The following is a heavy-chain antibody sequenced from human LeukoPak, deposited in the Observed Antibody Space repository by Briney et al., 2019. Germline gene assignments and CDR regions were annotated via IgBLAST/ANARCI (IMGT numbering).Heavy chain of an antibody. CDR2: INHSGST. D-gene: IGHD5-12*01. J-gene: IGHJ6*04. CDR1: GGSFSGYY. V-gene: IGHV4-34*01. Sequence: SETLSLTCAVYGGSFSGYYWSWIRQPPGKGLEWIGEINHSGSTNYNPSLKSRVTISVDTSKNQFSLKLSSVTAADTAVYYCARGLIRGPPYYGMDVWGKGTTVTVSS. CDR3: ARGLIRGPPYYGMDV.